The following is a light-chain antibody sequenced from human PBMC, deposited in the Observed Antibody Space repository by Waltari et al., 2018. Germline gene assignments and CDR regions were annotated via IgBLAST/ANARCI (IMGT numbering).Light chain of an antibody. CDR2: GAS. CDR3: QQYGSSPPT. CDR1: QSVSSSY. V-gene: IGKV3-20*01. J-gene: IGKJ1*01. Sequence: VLTQSPGTLSLSPGERATLSGRASQSVSSSYLAWYQQKPGQAPRLLIYGASSRATGIPDRFSGSGSGTDFTLTISRLEPEDFAVYYCQQYGSSPPTFGQGTKVEIK.